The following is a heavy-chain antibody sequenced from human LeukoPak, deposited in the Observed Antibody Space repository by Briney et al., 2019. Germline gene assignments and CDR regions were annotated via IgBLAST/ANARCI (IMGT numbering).Heavy chain of an antibody. Sequence: GGSLRLSCAASGFTFSSYAMSWVRQAPGKGLEWVSAISVSGGSTYYADSVKGRFTISRDNSKNTLYLQMNSLRAEDTAVYYCAKRGAGYPIRWFDPWGQGTLVTVSS. CDR1: GFTFSSYA. V-gene: IGHV3-23*01. CDR2: ISVSGGST. CDR3: AKRGAGYPIRWFDP. J-gene: IGHJ5*02. D-gene: IGHD5-12*01.